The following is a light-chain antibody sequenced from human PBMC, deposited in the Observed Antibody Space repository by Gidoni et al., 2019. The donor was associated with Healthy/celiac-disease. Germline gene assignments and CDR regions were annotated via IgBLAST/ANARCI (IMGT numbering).Light chain of an antibody. CDR1: QSVLYSSNNKNY. V-gene: IGKV4-1*01. Sequence: GERATINCKSSQSVLYSSNNKNYLAWYQQKPGQPPKLLIYWASTRESGVPDRFSGSGSGTDFTLTISSLQAEDVAVYYCQQYYSTPLTFGGGTKVEIK. J-gene: IGKJ4*01. CDR2: WAS. CDR3: QQYYSTPLT.